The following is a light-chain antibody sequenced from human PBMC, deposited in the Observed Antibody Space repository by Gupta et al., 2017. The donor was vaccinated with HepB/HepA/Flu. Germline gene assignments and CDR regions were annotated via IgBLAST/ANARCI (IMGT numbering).Light chain of an antibody. CDR2: DVT. CDR1: SSDVGGYNY. V-gene: IGLV2-14*01. Sequence: QSALTQPASVSGSPGQSITISCTGPSSDVGGYNYVAWYQQHPGKAPKLMIYDVTNRPSGVSNRFSGSKSGSTASLTISGLQAEDEADYYCTSYTSRSTLVVFGGGTKLTVL. CDR3: TSYTSRSTLVV. J-gene: IGLJ2*01.